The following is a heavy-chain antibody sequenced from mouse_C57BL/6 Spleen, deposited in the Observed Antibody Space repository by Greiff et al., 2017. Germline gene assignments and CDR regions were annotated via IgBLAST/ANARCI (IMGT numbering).Heavy chain of an antibody. CDR3: TNYDSLYYYAMDY. Sequence: EVQGVESGGGLVQPGGSMKLSCVASGFTFSNYWMNWVRQSPEKGLEWVAQIRLKSDNYATHYAESVKGRFTISRDDSKSSVYLQMNNLRAEDTGIYYCTNYDSLYYYAMDYWGQGTSVTVSS. CDR1: GFTFSNYW. CDR2: IRLKSDNYAT. V-gene: IGHV6-3*01. J-gene: IGHJ4*01. D-gene: IGHD2-4*01.